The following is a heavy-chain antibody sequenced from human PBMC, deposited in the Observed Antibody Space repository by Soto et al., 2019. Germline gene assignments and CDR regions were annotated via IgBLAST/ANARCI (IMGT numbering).Heavy chain of an antibody. J-gene: IGHJ4*02. V-gene: IGHV3-33*01. CDR2: IWYDGSNK. CDR1: GFTFSSYG. Sequence: GGSLRLSCAASGFTFSSYGMHWVRQAPGKGLEWVAVIWYDGSNKYYADSVKGRFTISRDNSKNTLYLQMDSLRAEDTAVYYCARGRFDYYDSSGRPIDYWGQGTLVTVSS. D-gene: IGHD3-22*01. CDR3: ARGRFDYYDSSGRPIDY.